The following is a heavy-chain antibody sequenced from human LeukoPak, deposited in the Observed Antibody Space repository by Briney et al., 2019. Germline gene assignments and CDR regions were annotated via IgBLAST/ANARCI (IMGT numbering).Heavy chain of an antibody. Sequence: PGGSLGLSCAASGFTFNSYGMHWVRQAPGKGLEWVAVMWYDGSNKYYADSVKGRFTISRDDSKNTLYLQMNSLRAEDTAMYYCARRPATVPIDYWGQGTLVTVSS. D-gene: IGHD4-17*01. CDR2: MWYDGSNK. V-gene: IGHV3-33*01. J-gene: IGHJ4*02. CDR1: GFTFNSYG. CDR3: ARRPATVPIDY.